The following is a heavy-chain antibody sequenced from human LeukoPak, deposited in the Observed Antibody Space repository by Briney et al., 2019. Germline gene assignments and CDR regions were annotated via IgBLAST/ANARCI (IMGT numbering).Heavy chain of an antibody. Sequence: GGSLRLSCVASGFTFSNCAMHWVRQAPGKGLEWVAVSSYDGREEYYADSVKGRFSISRDSSKNTLFLRMNSLRIEDTAVYYCALGAHYGSGRTAEHFWNWGQGTLVTVSS. V-gene: IGHV3-30*03. CDR2: SSYDGREE. CDR1: GFTFSNCA. J-gene: IGHJ1*01. CDR3: ALGAHYGSGRTAEHFWN. D-gene: IGHD3-10*01.